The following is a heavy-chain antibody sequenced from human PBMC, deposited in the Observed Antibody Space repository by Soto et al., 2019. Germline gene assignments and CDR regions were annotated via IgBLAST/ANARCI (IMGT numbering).Heavy chain of an antibody. J-gene: IGHJ3*01. CDR3: VRAPYYGD. V-gene: IGHV3-73*02. CDR1: GFTFSDSS. CDR2: IRSRAHSHAT. D-gene: IGHD3-10*01. Sequence: EVQLVESGGNLVQPGGSLKLSCAASGFTFSDSSIHWVRQASGKGLEWLGRIRSRAHSHATAYAASLTGRFIISRDDSKNTAYLQMNSLQIDDTAVYFCVRAPYYGDWGQGTEVTVSP.